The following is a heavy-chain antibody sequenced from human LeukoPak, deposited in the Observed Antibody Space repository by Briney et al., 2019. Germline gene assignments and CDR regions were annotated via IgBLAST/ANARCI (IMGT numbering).Heavy chain of an antibody. J-gene: IGHJ6*02. CDR2: IIPVFGAA. Sequence: SVKVSCKASGGTFNTYAISWVRQAPGQGLEWRGGIIPVFGAAKYAQKFQGRVTITADESTDTVFMEVSSLRSEDTAVFYCARNSDYGDNYAMDFWGLGTTVTVSS. CDR3: ARNSDYGDNYAMDF. D-gene: IGHD4-17*01. V-gene: IGHV1-69*13. CDR1: GGTFNTYA.